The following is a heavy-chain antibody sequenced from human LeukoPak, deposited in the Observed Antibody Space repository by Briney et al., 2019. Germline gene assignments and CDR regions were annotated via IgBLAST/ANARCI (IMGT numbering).Heavy chain of an antibody. CDR3: ARVGYSHVNYYYYYGMDV. CDR1: GFTFSSYS. V-gene: IGHV3-21*01. Sequence: GGSLRLSCAASGFTFSSYSMNWVRQGPGKGLEWVSSNSSSTSYMYYVDSVKGRFTISRDNAKNSLYLQMNSLRAEDTAVHYCARVGYSHVNYYYYYGMDVWGQGTTVTVSS. J-gene: IGHJ6*02. D-gene: IGHD5-18*01. CDR2: NSSSTSYM.